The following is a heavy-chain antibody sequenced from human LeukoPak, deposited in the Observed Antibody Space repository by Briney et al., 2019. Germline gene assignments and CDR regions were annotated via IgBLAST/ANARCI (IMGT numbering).Heavy chain of an antibody. CDR1: GFTLDDYG. CDR3: AREGIVGGADAFDI. CDR2: INRNGGRT. V-gene: IGHV3-20*04. Sequence: GGSLRLSCAASGFTLDDYGMSWVSHGPGKGVEWVSGINRNGGRTVYADSVKGRLTISRDKAKNYLDLQMNSLRAEDTALYYCAREGIVGGADAFDIWGQGTMVTVSS. J-gene: IGHJ3*02. D-gene: IGHD3-10*01.